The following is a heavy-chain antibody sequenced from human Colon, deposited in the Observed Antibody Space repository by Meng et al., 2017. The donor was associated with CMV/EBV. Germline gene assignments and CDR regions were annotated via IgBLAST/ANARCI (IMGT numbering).Heavy chain of an antibody. D-gene: IGHD3-22*01. Sequence: GESLKISCAASGFTFSNAWMSWVRQAPGKGLEWVGRIKSKTDGGTTDYAAPVKGRFTISRDDSKNTLYLQMNSLKTEDTAVYYCTTDRLPDRYRWLLGYFDYWGQGTLVTVSS. CDR3: TTDRLPDRYRWLLGYFDY. V-gene: IGHV3-15*01. J-gene: IGHJ4*02. CDR1: GFTFSNAW. CDR2: IKSKTDGGTT.